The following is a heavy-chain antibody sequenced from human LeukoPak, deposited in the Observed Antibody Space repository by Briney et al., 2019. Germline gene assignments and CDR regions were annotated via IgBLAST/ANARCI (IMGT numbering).Heavy chain of an antibody. V-gene: IGHV3-23*01. CDR3: ARDELAGTPLYYFDY. CDR1: GFTFSSYA. D-gene: IGHD6-19*01. CDR2: ISGSGGST. Sequence: GGSLRLSCAASGFTFSSYAMSWVRQAPGKGLEWVSAISGSGGSTYYADSVKGRFTISRDNSKNTLYLQMNSLRAEDTAVYYCARDELAGTPLYYFDYWGQGTLVTVSS. J-gene: IGHJ4*02.